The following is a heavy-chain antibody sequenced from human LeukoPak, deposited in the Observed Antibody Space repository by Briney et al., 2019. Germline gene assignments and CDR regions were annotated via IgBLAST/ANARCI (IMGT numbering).Heavy chain of an antibody. Sequence: PSETLSLTCSVSGDSISSYYWSWIRQPPGKGLEWIGYIYYSGSTNYNPSLKSRVTISVDTSKNQFSLKLSSVTAADTAVYYCARSFAGGWAGRGRPVYYYYYYGMDVWGQGTTVTVSS. J-gene: IGHJ6*02. V-gene: IGHV4-59*01. CDR1: GDSISSYY. CDR3: ARSFAGGWAGRGRPVYYYYYYGMDV. D-gene: IGHD2-15*01. CDR2: IYYSGST.